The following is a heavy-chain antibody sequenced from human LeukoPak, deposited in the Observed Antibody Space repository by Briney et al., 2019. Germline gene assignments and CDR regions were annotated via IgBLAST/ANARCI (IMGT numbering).Heavy chain of an antibody. CDR1: GYTFTSYY. D-gene: IGHD6-19*01. CDR3: ARVENSSGWYSNYFDY. Sequence: ASVKVSCKASGYTFTSYYMHWVRQAPGQGLEWMGIINPSGGSTSYAQKFQGRVTMTRDMSTSTVYMELSSLRSEDTAVYYCARVENSSGWYSNYFDYWGQGTLVTVSS. CDR2: INPSGGST. J-gene: IGHJ4*02. V-gene: IGHV1-46*01.